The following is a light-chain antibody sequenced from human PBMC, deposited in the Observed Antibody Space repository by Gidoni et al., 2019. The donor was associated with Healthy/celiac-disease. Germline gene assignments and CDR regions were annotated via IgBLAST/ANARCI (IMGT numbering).Light chain of an antibody. V-gene: IGKV3-11*01. Sequence: EIVLTQSPATLSLSPGERATLSCRASQSVSSYLAWYQQKPGQAPRLLIYDASNRATGIPARFSGSGSGTDFTLTISSLEPEDFAVYYCKQRSNWPPGPTFGPGTKVDIK. CDR2: DAS. CDR1: QSVSSY. CDR3: KQRSNWPPGPT. J-gene: IGKJ3*01.